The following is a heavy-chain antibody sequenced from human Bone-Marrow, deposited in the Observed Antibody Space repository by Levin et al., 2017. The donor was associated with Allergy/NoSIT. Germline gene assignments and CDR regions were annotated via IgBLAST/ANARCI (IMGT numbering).Heavy chain of an antibody. J-gene: IGHJ3*01. V-gene: IGHV3-23*01. Sequence: GGSLRLSCAASGFTFSRYAMTWVRQAPGKGLEWVSPITGSGYASYNVDSVKGRFTISRDNSKNTLYLQMNSLRAEDTAVYFCAIDPNGDYVGAFDFWGRGTMVTVSS. CDR2: ITGSGYAS. CDR1: GFTFSRYA. CDR3: AIDPNGDYVGAFDF. D-gene: IGHD4-17*01.